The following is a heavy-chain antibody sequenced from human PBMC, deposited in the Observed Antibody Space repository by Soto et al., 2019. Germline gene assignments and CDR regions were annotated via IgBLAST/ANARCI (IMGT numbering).Heavy chain of an antibody. D-gene: IGHD3-22*01. CDR3: TTGYYDSSGYSYYFDY. CDR2: IKSKGDGGTT. J-gene: IGHJ4*02. CDR1: GFTFSNAW. V-gene: IGHV3-15*07. Sequence: EGSLRLSCAASGFTFSNAWMNWVRQAPGKGLEWVGRIKSKGDGGTTDYAAPVKGRFTISRDDSKNTLYLQMNSLKTEDTAVYYCTTGYYDSSGYSYYFDYWGQGTLVTVSS.